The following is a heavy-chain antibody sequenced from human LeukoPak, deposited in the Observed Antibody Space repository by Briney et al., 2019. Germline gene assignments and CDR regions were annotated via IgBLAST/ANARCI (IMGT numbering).Heavy chain of an antibody. CDR1: GGSISSSSYY. Sequence: KASETLSLTCTVSGGSISSSSYYWGWIRQPPGKGLEWIGSIYYSGSTYYNPSLKSRVTISVDTSKNQFSLKLSSVTAADTAVYYCARRVMIVADAFDIWGQGTMVTVSS. CDR3: ARRVMIVADAFDI. J-gene: IGHJ3*02. CDR2: IYYSGST. V-gene: IGHV4-39*01. D-gene: IGHD3-22*01.